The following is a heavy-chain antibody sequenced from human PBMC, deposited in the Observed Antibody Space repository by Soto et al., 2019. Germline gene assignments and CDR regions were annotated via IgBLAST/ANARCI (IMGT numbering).Heavy chain of an antibody. Sequence: GGSLRLSCAASGFRFDDYNMHWVRQAPGKGLEWVSLITWNGANSYYADSVKGRSTISRDGTTKSLSLQMTSLKREDTGLYFCARETLTFGSALDVWGQGTTVTVSS. CDR3: ARETLTFGSALDV. V-gene: IGHV3-43*01. J-gene: IGHJ6*02. D-gene: IGHD3-3*01. CDR1: GFRFDDYN. CDR2: ITWNGANS.